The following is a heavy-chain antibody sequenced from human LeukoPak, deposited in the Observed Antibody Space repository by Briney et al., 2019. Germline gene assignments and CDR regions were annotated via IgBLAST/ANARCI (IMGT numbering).Heavy chain of an antibody. CDR3: ARDGDPKYYYDSSGYYSY. Sequence: GASVKVSCKASGYTFTSYAISWVLQAPGHGLEWMGWISAYNGNTNYAQKLQGRVTMTTDTSTSTAYMELRTLRSDDTAVYYCARDGDPKYYYDSSGYYSYWGQGTLVTVSS. V-gene: IGHV1-18*01. CDR2: ISAYNGNT. CDR1: GYTFTSYA. J-gene: IGHJ4*02. D-gene: IGHD3-22*01.